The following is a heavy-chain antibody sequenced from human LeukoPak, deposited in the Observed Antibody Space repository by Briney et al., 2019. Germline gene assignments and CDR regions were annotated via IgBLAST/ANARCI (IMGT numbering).Heavy chain of an antibody. J-gene: IGHJ4*02. CDR3: ARVAILSFGESLDY. CDR2: ITTNTGKP. D-gene: IGHD3-10*01. V-gene: IGHV7-4-1*02. Sequence: ASVKVSCKASGYSFSSYALTWVRQVPGQGLEWMGWITTNTGKPTYAQSFTGRFVFSLDTSVNTAYLQINSLKTEDTAVYYCARVAILSFGESLDYWGQGALVTVSS. CDR1: GYSFSSYA.